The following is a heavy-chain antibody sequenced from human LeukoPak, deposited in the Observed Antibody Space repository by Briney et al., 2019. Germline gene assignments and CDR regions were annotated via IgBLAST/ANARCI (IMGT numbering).Heavy chain of an antibody. D-gene: IGHD6-13*01. CDR2: INPNSGGT. Sequence: ASVKVSCKASGYTFTGYYMHWVRQAPGQGLEWMGWINPNSGGTNYAQKFQGRVTMTRDTSISTAYMELSRLRSDDTAVYYRAMYLYSSSLISFDYWGQGTLVTVSS. CDR1: GYTFTGYY. CDR3: AMYLYSSSLISFDY. V-gene: IGHV1-2*02. J-gene: IGHJ4*02.